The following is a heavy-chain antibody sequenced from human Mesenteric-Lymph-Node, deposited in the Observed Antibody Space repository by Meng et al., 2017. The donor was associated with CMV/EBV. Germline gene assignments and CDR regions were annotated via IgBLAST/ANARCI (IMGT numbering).Heavy chain of an antibody. CDR2: INHSGST. J-gene: IGHJ4*02. CDR1: GYY. Sequence: GYYWSWIRKPPGKGLEWIGEINHSGSTNYNPSLKSRVTISVDTSKNQFSLKLSSVTAADTAVYYCARGGQDIVVVPAADPRYYFDYWGQGTLVTVSS. D-gene: IGHD2-2*01. V-gene: IGHV4-34*01. CDR3: ARGGQDIVVVPAADPRYYFDY.